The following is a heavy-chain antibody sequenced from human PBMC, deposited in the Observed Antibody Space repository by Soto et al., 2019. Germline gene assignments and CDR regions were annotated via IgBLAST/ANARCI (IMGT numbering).Heavy chain of an antibody. J-gene: IGHJ6*02. Sequence: GASVKVSCKASGYTFTSYDINWVRQATGQGLEWMGWMNPNSGNTGYAQKFQGRVTMTRNTSISTAYMELSSLRSEDTAVYYCAIGREGGYDFWSGYLAPIVVADYYYYGMDVWGQGTTVTVSS. D-gene: IGHD3-3*01. CDR1: GYTFTSYD. CDR3: AIGREGGYDFWSGYLAPIVVADYYYYGMDV. V-gene: IGHV1-8*01. CDR2: MNPNSGNT.